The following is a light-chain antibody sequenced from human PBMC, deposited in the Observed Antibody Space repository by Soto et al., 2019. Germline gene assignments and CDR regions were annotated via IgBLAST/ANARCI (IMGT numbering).Light chain of an antibody. CDR3: LQYSILLVT. J-gene: IGKJ4*01. CDR1: QSISTR. V-gene: IGKV1-5*03. Sequence: DIQMTQSPYTLSASVGDRVTITCRASQSISTRLAWYQQKPGKAPKLLIYKASSLESGVPSRFSGSGSGTEFTLTINSLQPDDFATYFCLQYSILLVTFGGGTKVEIK. CDR2: KAS.